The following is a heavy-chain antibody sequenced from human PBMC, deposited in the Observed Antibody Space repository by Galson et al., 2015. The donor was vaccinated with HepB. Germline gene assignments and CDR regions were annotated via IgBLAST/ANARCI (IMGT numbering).Heavy chain of an antibody. V-gene: IGHV3-30*04. CDR1: GFTFSSYA. CDR3: ARPFMVRDIGDAFDI. CDR2: ISYDGSNK. D-gene: IGHD3-10*01. Sequence: SLRLSCAASGFTFSSYAMHWVRQAPGKGLEWVAVISYDGSNKYYADSVKGRFTISRDNSKNTLYLQMNSLRAEDTAVYYCARPFMVRDIGDAFDIWGQGTMVTVSS. J-gene: IGHJ3*02.